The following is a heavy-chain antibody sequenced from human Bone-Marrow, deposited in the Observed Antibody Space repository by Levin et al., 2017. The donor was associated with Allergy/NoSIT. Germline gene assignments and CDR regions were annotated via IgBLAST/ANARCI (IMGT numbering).Heavy chain of an antibody. D-gene: IGHD3-3*01. Sequence: GGSLRLSCAASGFTFSSYSMNWVRQAPGKGLEWVSSISSSSSYIYYADSVKGRFTISRDNAKNSLYLQMNSLRAEDTAVYYCARRGLRFLEWLLRFDYWGQGTLVTVSS. J-gene: IGHJ4*02. V-gene: IGHV3-21*01. CDR1: GFTFSSYS. CDR2: ISSSSSYI. CDR3: ARRGLRFLEWLLRFDY.